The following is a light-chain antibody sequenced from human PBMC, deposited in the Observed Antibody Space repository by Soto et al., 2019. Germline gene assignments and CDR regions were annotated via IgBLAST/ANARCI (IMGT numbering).Light chain of an antibody. CDR2: AAS. V-gene: IGKV1-39*01. CDR1: QSFSSY. Sequence: DIQMTQSPSSRSASVGDRVTITCRASQSFSSYLNWYQQKPGKAPKLLIYAASSLQSGVPSRFSGSGSGTDFTLTISSLQPEDFATYYCQQSYSTPKTFGQGTKLEIK. J-gene: IGKJ2*01. CDR3: QQSYSTPKT.